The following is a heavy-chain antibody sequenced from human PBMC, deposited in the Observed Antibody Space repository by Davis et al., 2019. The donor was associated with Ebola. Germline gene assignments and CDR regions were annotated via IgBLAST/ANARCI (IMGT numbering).Heavy chain of an antibody. CDR2: INPNSGGT. CDR3: ARGKRGGNSGLGFDY. D-gene: IGHD4-23*01. V-gene: IGHV1-2*02. CDR1: GYTFTDYY. J-gene: IGHJ4*02. Sequence: ASVTVSCKASGYTFTDYYMHWVRQAPGQGLEWMGWINPNSGGTNYAQKFQGRVTMTRDTSISTAYMELSRLRSDDTAVYYCARGKRGGNSGLGFDYWGQGTLVTVSS.